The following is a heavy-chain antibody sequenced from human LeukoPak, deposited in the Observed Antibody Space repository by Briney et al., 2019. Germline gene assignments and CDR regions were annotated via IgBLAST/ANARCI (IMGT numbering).Heavy chain of an antibody. D-gene: IGHD5-18*01. Sequence: SETLSLTCAVYGESFSGYYWTWIRQPPGKGLEWIGEINHSGNSNYNPSLKSRITTSVDTSKNQFSLRLTSVTAADAAVYYCARARGAMVIDYWGQGTLVTVSS. CDR3: ARARGAMVIDY. V-gene: IGHV4-34*01. CDR2: INHSGNS. CDR1: GESFSGYY. J-gene: IGHJ4*02.